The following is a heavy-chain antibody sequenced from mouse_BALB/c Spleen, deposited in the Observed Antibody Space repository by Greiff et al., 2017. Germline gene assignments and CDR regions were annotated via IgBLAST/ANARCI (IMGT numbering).Heavy chain of an antibody. V-gene: IGHV3-2*02. J-gene: IGHJ2*01. CDR1: GYSITSDYA. CDR3: ARVARSTMILY. Sequence: EVKLQESGPGLVKPSQSLSLTCTVTGYSITSDYAWNWIRQFPGNKLEWMGYISYSGSTSYNPSLKSRISITRDTSKNQFFLQLNSVTTEDTATYYCARVARSTMILYWGQGTTLTVSS. D-gene: IGHD2-4*01. CDR2: ISYSGST.